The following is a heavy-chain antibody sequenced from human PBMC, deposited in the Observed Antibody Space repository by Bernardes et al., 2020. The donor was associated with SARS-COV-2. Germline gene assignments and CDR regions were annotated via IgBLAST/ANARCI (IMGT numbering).Heavy chain of an antibody. V-gene: IGHV3-33*01. CDR2: IWYDGSNK. Sequence: GGSLRLSCAASGFTFSSYGMHWVRQAPGKGLEWVAVIWYDGSNKYYADSVKGRFTISRDNSKNTLYLQMNSLRAEDTAVYYCARESFLGELSLAVDYWGQGTLVTVSS. CDR1: GFTFSSYG. CDR3: ARESFLGELSLAVDY. D-gene: IGHD3-16*02. J-gene: IGHJ4*02.